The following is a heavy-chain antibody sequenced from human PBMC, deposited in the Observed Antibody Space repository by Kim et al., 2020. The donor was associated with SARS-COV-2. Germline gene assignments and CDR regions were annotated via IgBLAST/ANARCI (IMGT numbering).Heavy chain of an antibody. J-gene: IGHJ6*01. CDR2: INHSGST. V-gene: IGHV4-34*01. CDR1: GGSFSGYY. Sequence: SETLSLTCAVYGGSFSGYYWSWIRQPPGKGLEWIGEINHSGSTNYNPSLKSRVTISVDTSKNQFSLKLSSVTAADTAVYYCARGPGYCSSTSCYTYYYYG. D-gene: IGHD2-2*02. CDR3: ARGPGYCSSTSCYTYYYYG.